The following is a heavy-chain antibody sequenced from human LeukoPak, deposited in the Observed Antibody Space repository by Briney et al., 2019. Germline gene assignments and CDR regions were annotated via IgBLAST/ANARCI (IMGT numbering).Heavy chain of an antibody. CDR3: ARRTGTYYYDSSGYSPWRYYFDY. V-gene: IGHV4-34*01. J-gene: IGHJ4*02. Sequence: SETLSLTCAVYGGSFSGYYWSWIRQPPGKGLEWIGEINHSGSTNYSPSLKSRVTISVHTSKNQFSLKLSSVTAADTAVFYCARRTGTYYYDSSGYSPWRYYFDYWGQGTLVTVSS. CDR2: INHSGST. CDR1: GGSFSGYY. D-gene: IGHD3-22*01.